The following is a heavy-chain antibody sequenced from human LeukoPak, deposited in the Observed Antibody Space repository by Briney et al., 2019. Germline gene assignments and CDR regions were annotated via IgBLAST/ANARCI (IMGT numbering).Heavy chain of an antibody. CDR3: ARVRAVAGTFFFDY. V-gene: IGHV4-61*09. CDR1: GGSISTDNYY. J-gene: IGHJ4*02. Sequence: SETLSLTCTVSGGSISTDNYYWSWIRQPAGKGLEWIGHIYTSGSTIYNPSLKSRVTISVDTSKNQFSLKLSSVTAADTAVYYCARVRAVAGTFFFDYWGQGTLVTVSS. D-gene: IGHD6-19*01. CDR2: IYTSGST.